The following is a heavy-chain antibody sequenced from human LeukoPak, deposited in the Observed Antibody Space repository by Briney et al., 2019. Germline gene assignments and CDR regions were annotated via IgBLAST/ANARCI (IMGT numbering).Heavy chain of an antibody. V-gene: IGHV4-59*01. Sequence: PSETLSLTCTVSGGSISSYYWSRIRQPPGKGLEWIGYIYYSGSTNYNPSLKSRATISVDTSKNQFSLKLSSVTAAATAVYYCARVGKNGMDVWGQGTTVTVSS. CDR2: IYYSGST. CDR3: ARVGKNGMDV. CDR1: GGSISSYY. J-gene: IGHJ6*02. D-gene: IGHD4-23*01.